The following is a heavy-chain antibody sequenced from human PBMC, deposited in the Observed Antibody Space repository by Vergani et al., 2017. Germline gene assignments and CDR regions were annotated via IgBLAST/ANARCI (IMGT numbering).Heavy chain of an antibody. CDR2: IYPSVSYT. Sequence: EVQLVQSGAEVKKPGASLRISCKGSGYSFTSYWISWVRQMPGKGLGWMGRIYPSVSYTNYSPSFQGHVTISADKSISTSYLQWSSLKASDTAMYYCARHGGGTGGDDMDVWGQGTTVTVSS. D-gene: IGHD3-10*01. J-gene: IGHJ6*02. V-gene: IGHV5-10-1*01. CDR1: GYSFTSYW. CDR3: ARHGGGTGGDDMDV.